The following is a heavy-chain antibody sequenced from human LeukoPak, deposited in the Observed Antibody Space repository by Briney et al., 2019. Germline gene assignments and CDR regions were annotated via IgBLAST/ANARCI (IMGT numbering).Heavy chain of an antibody. J-gene: IGHJ4*02. D-gene: IGHD3-22*01. CDR1: GFTFSSYA. V-gene: IGHV3-30*04. CDR2: ISYDGSNK. CDR3: ARAKGENVVTSDY. Sequence: GGSLRLSCAASGFTFSSYAMHWVRQAPGKGLEWVAVISYDGSNKYYADSVKGRFTISRDNSKNTLYLQMNSLRAEDTAVYYCARAKGENVVTSDYWGQGTLVTVSS.